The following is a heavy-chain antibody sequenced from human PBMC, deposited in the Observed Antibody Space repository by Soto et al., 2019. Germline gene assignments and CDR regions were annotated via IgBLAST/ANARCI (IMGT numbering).Heavy chain of an antibody. V-gene: IGHV4-39*07. D-gene: IGHD3-16*01. Sequence: SETLSLTCRVTGGSISRSNFYLGWIRQPPGKGLEWIGSIYYSGSTNYNPSLKSRVTILVDTSKNQFFLKMRSVTAADTAVYYCVSSVMGEPWGQGTLVTVSS. CDR2: IYYSGST. J-gene: IGHJ5*02. CDR1: GGSISRSNFY. CDR3: VSSVMGEP.